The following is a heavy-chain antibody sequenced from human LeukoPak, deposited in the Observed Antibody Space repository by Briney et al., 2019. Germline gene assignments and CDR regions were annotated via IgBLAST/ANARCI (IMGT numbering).Heavy chain of an antibody. J-gene: IGHJ4*02. CDR1: GFTFSSYA. D-gene: IGHD3-3*01. CDR2: ISGSGGST. Sequence: GGSLRLSCAASGFTFSSYAMSWVRQAPGKGLEWVSAISGSGGSTYHADSVKGRFTISRDNSKNTLYLQMNSLRAEDTAVYYCALPMSYDFWSGYSTSFDYWGQGTLVTVSS. CDR3: ALPMSYDFWSGYSTSFDY. V-gene: IGHV3-23*01.